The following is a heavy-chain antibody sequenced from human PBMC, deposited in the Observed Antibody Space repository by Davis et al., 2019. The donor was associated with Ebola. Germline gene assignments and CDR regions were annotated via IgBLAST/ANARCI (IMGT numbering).Heavy chain of an antibody. Sequence: AASVKVSCKASRYIFTTYGMHWLRQAPGQGLEWMGWINTNTGNPTYAEGFPGRFVFSLDTSVSTAYLQISSLKAEDTAVYYCARGRVLLDYWGQGTLVTVSS. V-gene: IGHV7-4-1*02. CDR2: INTNTGNP. CDR1: RYIFTTYG. J-gene: IGHJ4*02. CDR3: ARGRVLLDY.